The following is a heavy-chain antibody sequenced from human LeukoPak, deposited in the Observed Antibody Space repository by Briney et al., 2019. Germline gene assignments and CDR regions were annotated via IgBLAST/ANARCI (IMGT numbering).Heavy chain of an antibody. V-gene: IGHV3-33*01. Sequence: PGGSPRLSCAASGFTFSSYGMHWVRQAPGKGLEWVAVIWYDGSNKYYADSVKGRFTISRDNSKNTLYLQMNSLRAEDTAVYYCARESVRLYFDYWGQGTLVTVSS. J-gene: IGHJ4*02. CDR3: ARESVRLYFDY. D-gene: IGHD3-10*01. CDR2: IWYDGSNK. CDR1: GFTFSSYG.